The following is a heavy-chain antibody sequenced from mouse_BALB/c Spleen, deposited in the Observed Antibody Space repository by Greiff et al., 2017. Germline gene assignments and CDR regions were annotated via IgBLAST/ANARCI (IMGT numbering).Heavy chain of an antibody. CDR3: ARANWDGGAWFAY. J-gene: IGHJ3*01. V-gene: IGHV1-84*02. D-gene: IGHD4-1*01. CDR2: IYPGSGNT. Sequence: LVESGPELVKPGASVKISCKASGYTFTDYYINWVKQKPGQGLEWIGWIYPGSGNTKYNEKFKGKATLTVDTSSSTAYMQLSSLTSEDTAVYFCARANWDGGAWFAYWGQGTLVTVSA. CDR1: GYTFTDYY.